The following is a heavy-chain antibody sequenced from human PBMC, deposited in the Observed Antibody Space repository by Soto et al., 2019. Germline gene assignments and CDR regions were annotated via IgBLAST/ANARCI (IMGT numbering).Heavy chain of an antibody. D-gene: IGHD3-22*01. J-gene: IGHJ4*02. Sequence: PSETLSLTCAVYGGSFSGYYWSWIRQPPGKGLEWIGEINHSGSTNYNPSLKSRVTISVDTSKNQFSLKLSSVTAADTAVYYCARPDDSSGYCFDYWGQGTLVTVSS. V-gene: IGHV4-34*01. CDR2: INHSGST. CDR1: GGSFSGYY. CDR3: ARPDDSSGYCFDY.